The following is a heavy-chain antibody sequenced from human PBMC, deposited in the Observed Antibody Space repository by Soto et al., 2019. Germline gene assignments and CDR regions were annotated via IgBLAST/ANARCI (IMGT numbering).Heavy chain of an antibody. V-gene: IGHV3-13*05. Sequence: GGSLRLSCAASGFTFSSYDMHWVRQATGKGLEWVSAIGTAGDPYYPGSVKGRFTISRENAKNSLYLQMNSLRAGDTAVYYCARVAETATRLLSLKHWYFDLWGRGTLVTVSS. CDR1: GFTFSSYD. CDR3: ARVAETATRLLSLKHWYFDL. D-gene: IGHD2-21*02. CDR2: IGTAGDP. J-gene: IGHJ2*01.